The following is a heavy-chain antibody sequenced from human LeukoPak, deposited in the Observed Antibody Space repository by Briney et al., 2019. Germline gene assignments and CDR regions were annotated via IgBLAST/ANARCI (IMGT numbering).Heavy chain of an antibody. CDR2: ISGSGGST. D-gene: IGHD3-10*01. V-gene: IGHV3-23*01. CDR1: GFTFSSYA. CDR3: AKELYYYGSGSYYPKSYGMDV. J-gene: IGHJ6*02. Sequence: GGSLRLSCAASGFTFSSYAMSWVRQAPGKGLEWVSAISGSGGSTYYADSVKGRFTISRDNSKNTLYLQMNSLRVEDTAVYYCAKELYYYGSGSYYPKSYGMDVWGQGTTVTVSS.